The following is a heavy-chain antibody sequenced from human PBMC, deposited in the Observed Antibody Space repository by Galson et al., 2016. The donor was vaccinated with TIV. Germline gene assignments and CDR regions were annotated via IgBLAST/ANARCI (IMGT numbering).Heavy chain of an antibody. Sequence: SVKVSCKASGYTLTIYAMHWVRQAPGQRLEWMGWINAGNGKTKYSQKFQGRLTITRDTSASTAYMELSSLRSDDTAVYYCARPPYCGGGCYKYDYWGQGTLVTVSS. J-gene: IGHJ4*02. D-gene: IGHD2-21*01. CDR3: ARPPYCGGGCYKYDY. V-gene: IGHV1-3*01. CDR2: INAGNGKT. CDR1: GYTLTIYA.